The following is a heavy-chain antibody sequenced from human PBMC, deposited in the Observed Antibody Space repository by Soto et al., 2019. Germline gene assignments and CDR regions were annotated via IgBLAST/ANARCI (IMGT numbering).Heavy chain of an antibody. CDR3: ARDRGDGYIP. Sequence: PSETLSLTCTVSGGSVSSGSYYWSWIRQPPGKGLEWIGYIYYSGSTNYNPSLKSRVTISVDTSKNQFSLKLSSVTAADTAVYYCARDRGDGYIPWCQGTLVTVSS. CDR2: IYYSGST. J-gene: IGHJ4*02. CDR1: GGSVSSGSYY. D-gene: IGHD5-12*01. V-gene: IGHV4-61*01.